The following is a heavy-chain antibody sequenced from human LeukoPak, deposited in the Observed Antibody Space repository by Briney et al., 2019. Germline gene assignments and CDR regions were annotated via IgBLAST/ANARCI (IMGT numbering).Heavy chain of an antibody. V-gene: IGHV1-8*01. D-gene: IGHD6-19*01. CDR1: GYTFTSYD. CDR2: MNPNSGNT. J-gene: IGHJ4*02. Sequence: GASVKVSCKASGYTFTSYDINWVRQATGQGLEWMGWMNPNSGNTGYAQKFQGRVTMTTDTSTSTAYMELRSLRSDDTAVYYCARWGTGQWLASPDATFDYWGQGTLVTVSS. CDR3: ARWGTGQWLASPDATFDY.